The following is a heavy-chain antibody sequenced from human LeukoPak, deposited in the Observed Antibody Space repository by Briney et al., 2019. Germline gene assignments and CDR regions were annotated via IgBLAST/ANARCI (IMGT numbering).Heavy chain of an antibody. Sequence: GGSLRLSCAASGFTFDDYAMHWVRQAPGKGLEWVSGISWNSGSIGYADSVNGRFTISRDNAKNSLYLQMNSLRAEDTALYYCAKDPSPYGDYRGSPFDPWGQGTLVTVSS. V-gene: IGHV3-9*01. CDR1: GFTFDDYA. J-gene: IGHJ5*02. D-gene: IGHD4-17*01. CDR2: ISWNSGSI. CDR3: AKDPSPYGDYRGSPFDP.